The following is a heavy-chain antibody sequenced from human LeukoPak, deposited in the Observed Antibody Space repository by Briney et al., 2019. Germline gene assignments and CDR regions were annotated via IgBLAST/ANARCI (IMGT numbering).Heavy chain of an antibody. V-gene: IGHV1-24*01. Sequence: ASVTVSCKVSGYTLTELSMHWVRQAPGKGLEWMGGFDPEDGETIYAQKFQGRVTMTEDTSTDTAYMELSSLRSEDTAVYYCARAEYYDFWSGYSRGSFDYWGQGTLVTVSS. CDR2: FDPEDGET. J-gene: IGHJ4*02. CDR1: GYTLTELS. D-gene: IGHD3-3*01. CDR3: ARAEYYDFWSGYSRGSFDY.